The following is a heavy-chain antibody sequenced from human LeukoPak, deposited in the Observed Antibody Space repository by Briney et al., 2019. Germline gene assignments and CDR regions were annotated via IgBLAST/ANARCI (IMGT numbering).Heavy chain of an antibody. J-gene: IGHJ4*02. Sequence: AGGSLRLSCAASGFTFSSYAMSWVRQAPGKGLEWVSAISGSGGSTYYADSVKGRFTISRDNSKNTLYLQMNSLRAEDTAVYYCARDRMATTHFDYWGQGTLVTVSS. V-gene: IGHV3-23*01. CDR3: ARDRMATTHFDY. CDR2: ISGSGGST. D-gene: IGHD5-24*01. CDR1: GFTFSSYA.